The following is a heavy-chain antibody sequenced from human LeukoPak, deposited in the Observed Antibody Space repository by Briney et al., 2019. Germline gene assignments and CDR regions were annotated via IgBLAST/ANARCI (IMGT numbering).Heavy chain of an antibody. CDR1: GFTVSSNY. J-gene: IGHJ6*02. V-gene: IGHV3-53*01. CDR2: IYSGGST. Sequence: GGSLRLSCAASGFTVSSNYMSWVRQAPGKGLEWVSVIYSGGSTYYADSVKGRFTISRHNSKNTLYLQMNSLRAEDTAVYYCAMTTVTASYYYGLDVWGQGTTVTVSS. CDR3: AMTTVTASYYYGLDV. D-gene: IGHD4-17*01.